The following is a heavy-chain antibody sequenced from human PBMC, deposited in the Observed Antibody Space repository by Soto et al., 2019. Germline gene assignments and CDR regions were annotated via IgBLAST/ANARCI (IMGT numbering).Heavy chain of an antibody. CDR2: INTDGSTT. Sequence: GSLRLSCAASGFTFGSHWMHWVRQAPGKGLVWVSRINTDGSTTTYADSVKGRFTISRDNARNTLYLQMDSLRGEDTAVYYCARFGTYYDTSGYLYWRQGALVTVSS. V-gene: IGHV3-74*01. D-gene: IGHD3-22*01. CDR3: ARFGTYYDTSGYLY. CDR1: GFTFGSHW. J-gene: IGHJ4*02.